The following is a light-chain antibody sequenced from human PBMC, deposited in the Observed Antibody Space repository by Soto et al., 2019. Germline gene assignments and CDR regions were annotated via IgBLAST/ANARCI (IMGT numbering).Light chain of an antibody. CDR2: DVT. V-gene: IGLV2-14*01. CDR1: SSDVGGYNY. CDR3: SSYTSSNSHVV. Sequence: QSVLTQPACVSGSPGQSITISCTGTSSDVGGYNYVSWYQQHPGKAPKLMIYDVTNRPSGVSNRFSGSKSGNTASLAISGLQAEDEADYYCSSYTSSNSHVVFGGGTKVTVL. J-gene: IGLJ2*01.